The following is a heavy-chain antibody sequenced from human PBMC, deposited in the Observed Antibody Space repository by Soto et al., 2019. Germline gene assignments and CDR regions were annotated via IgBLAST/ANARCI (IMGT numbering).Heavy chain of an antibody. CDR1: GYSFTTYW. V-gene: IGHV5-51*01. CDR2: THPGESET. Sequence: GESLKISCQASGYSFTTYWIAWVRQKPGKGLEWMGITHPGESETRYSPSFQGQVSISFDRSTSTAYLQWNSLKASDTAIYYCARHENYYYAYYGMDVWGQGTTVTVSS. CDR3: ARHENYYYAYYGMDV. J-gene: IGHJ6*02.